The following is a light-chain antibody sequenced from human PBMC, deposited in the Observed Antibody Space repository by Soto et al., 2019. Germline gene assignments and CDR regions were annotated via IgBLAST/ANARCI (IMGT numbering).Light chain of an antibody. CDR3: HHYKNWPLT. Sequence: DIVLTQSPGTLSLSPGERATLSCRASQSVSSNHLAWYQQKPGQAPRLLIYGGSSRATGIPVRFSGSGSETDFTLTITRLEPDDFAVYYCHHYKNWPLTFGGGTKVDIK. CDR2: GGS. J-gene: IGKJ4*01. V-gene: IGKV3-20*01. CDR1: QSVSSNH.